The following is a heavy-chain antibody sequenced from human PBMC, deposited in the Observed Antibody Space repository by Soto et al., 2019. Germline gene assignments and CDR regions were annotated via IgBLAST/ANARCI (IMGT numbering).Heavy chain of an antibody. J-gene: IGHJ4*02. V-gene: IGHV1-69*04. CDR2: IIPILGIA. D-gene: IGHD6-13*01. CDR1: GGTFSSYT. Sequence: SVKVSCKASGGTFSSYTISWVRQAPGQGLEWMGRIIPILGIANYAQKFQGRVTITADKSTSTAYMELRSLRSDDTAVYYCARESSSSCHDYWGQGTLVTVSS. CDR3: ARESSSSCHDY.